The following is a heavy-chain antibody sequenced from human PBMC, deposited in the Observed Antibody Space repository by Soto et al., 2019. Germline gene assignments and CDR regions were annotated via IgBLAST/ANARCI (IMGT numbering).Heavy chain of an antibody. CDR2: MNPNTGDT. V-gene: IGHV1-8*01. D-gene: IGHD5-12*01. CDR1: GYTFISYD. Sequence: QVQLVQSGAEVKKPGASVKVSCKASGYTFISYDINWVRQATGQGLEWMGWMNPNTGDTGYAQKFQGRVTMTRNTSIXTAXXXXXSLXSDDTAVYFCARGDGYIFDYWGQGTL. CDR3: ARGDGYIFDY. J-gene: IGHJ4*02.